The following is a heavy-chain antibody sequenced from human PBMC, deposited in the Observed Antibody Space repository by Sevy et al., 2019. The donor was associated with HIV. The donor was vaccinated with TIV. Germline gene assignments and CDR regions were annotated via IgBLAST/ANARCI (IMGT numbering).Heavy chain of an antibody. CDR2: ISSSSSTI. V-gene: IGHV3-48*01. D-gene: IGHD2-15*01. Sequence: GGSLRLSCVASGFTFNIYSINWVRQAPGRGLEWVSYISSSSSTIQYADSVKGRFTISRDNAKNSLSLQMNSLRAEDTAVYYCARQFCSGGSCYLDYWGQGTLVTVSS. CDR3: ARQFCSGGSCYLDY. J-gene: IGHJ4*02. CDR1: GFTFNIYS.